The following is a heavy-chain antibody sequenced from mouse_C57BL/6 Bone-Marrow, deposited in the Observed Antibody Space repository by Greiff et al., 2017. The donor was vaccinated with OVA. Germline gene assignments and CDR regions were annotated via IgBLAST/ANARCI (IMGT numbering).Heavy chain of an antibody. CDR1: GFNIKDDY. V-gene: IGHV14-4*01. D-gene: IGHD1-1*01. CDR2: IDPENGDT. Sequence: VQLKQSGAELVRPGASVKLSCTASGFNIKDDYMHWVKQRPEQGLEWIGWIDPENGDTEYASKFQGKATITADTSSNTAYLQLSSLTSEDTAVYYCSAYYGSSWFDYWGQGTLVTVSA. CDR3: SAYYGSSWFDY. J-gene: IGHJ3*01.